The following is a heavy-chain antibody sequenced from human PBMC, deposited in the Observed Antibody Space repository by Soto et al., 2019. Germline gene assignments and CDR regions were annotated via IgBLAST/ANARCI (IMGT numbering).Heavy chain of an antibody. V-gene: IGHV2-5*02. CDR1: GFSHSNSGVG. J-gene: IGHJ2*01. Sequence: QIKLKESGPALVKPTQTLTMTFTFSGFSHSNSGVGVGWIRQPPGKALELLALIYWDDDKRYSPSLKSRLTITKDTSKNQVVLTMTNMDPVDTATYYCAHSLSLQYYDSSGYYSPMYWYFDLWGRGPLVTVSS. CDR3: AHSLSLQYYDSSGYYSPMYWYFDL. D-gene: IGHD3-22*01. CDR2: IYWDDDK.